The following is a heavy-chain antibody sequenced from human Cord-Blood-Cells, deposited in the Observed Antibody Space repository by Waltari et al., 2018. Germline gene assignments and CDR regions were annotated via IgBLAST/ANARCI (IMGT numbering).Heavy chain of an antibody. CDR2: NYAGWST. V-gene: IGHV3-53*01. Sequence: EVQLVESGGGLIQPGGSLRRSCAASGFTVSSNYMSWVRKAQGKGLGWISVNYAGWSTYYAYSVKGGFTISIDSSKNTVYLQMNSLRAEDTAVYYCASPGGYWGQGTLVTVSS. J-gene: IGHJ4*02. CDR1: GFTVSSNY. CDR3: ASPGGY.